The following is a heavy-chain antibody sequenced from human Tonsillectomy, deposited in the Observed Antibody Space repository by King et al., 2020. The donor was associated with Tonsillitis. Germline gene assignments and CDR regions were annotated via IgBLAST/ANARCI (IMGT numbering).Heavy chain of an antibody. CDR3: ARGRITMVRGVGFVY. Sequence: VQLQQWGAGLLTPSETLSLTCAVYGGSFSGYYWSWIRQPPGKGLEWIGEINHSGSTNYNPSLKSRVTVSVDTSKNQFSLKLSSVTAADTAVYYCARGRITMVRGVGFVYWGQGTLVTVSS. V-gene: IGHV4-34*01. CDR2: INHSGST. J-gene: IGHJ4*02. D-gene: IGHD3-10*01. CDR1: GGSFSGYY.